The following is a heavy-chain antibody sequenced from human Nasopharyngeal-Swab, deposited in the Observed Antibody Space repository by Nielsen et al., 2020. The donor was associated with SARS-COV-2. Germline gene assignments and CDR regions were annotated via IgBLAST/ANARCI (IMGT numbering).Heavy chain of an antibody. CDR2: IYYSGST. J-gene: IGHJ4*02. Sequence: SETLSLTCTVSGGSISSGSYYWSWIRQPAGKGLEWIGYIYYSGSTNYNPSLKSRVTISVDTSKNQFSLKLSSVTAADTAVYYCARGYSSSWFDYWGQGTLVTVSS. V-gene: IGHV4-61*10. D-gene: IGHD6-13*01. CDR3: ARGYSSSWFDY. CDR1: GGSISSGSYY.